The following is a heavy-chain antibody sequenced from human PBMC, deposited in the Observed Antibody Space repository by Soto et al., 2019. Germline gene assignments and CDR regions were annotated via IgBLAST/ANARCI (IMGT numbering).Heavy chain of an antibody. Sequence: GGSLRLSCAASGFTFSNAWMNWVRQAPGKGLEWVGRIKSKTDGGTTDYAAPVKGRFTISRDDSKNTLYLQMNSLKTEDTAVYYCTTDFRLRLGELSSTYYYYGMDVWGQGTTVTVSS. V-gene: IGHV3-15*07. D-gene: IGHD3-16*02. J-gene: IGHJ6*02. CDR1: GFTFSNAW. CDR3: TTDFRLRLGELSSTYYYYGMDV. CDR2: IKSKTDGGTT.